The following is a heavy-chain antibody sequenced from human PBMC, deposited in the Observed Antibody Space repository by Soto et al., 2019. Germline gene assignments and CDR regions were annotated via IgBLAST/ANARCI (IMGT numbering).Heavy chain of an antibody. CDR3: AKGGSSVYYYYYYMDV. D-gene: IGHD6-25*01. Sequence: GGSLRLSCAASGFTFDDYAMHWVRQAPGKGLEWVSGISWNSGSIGYADSVKGRFTISRDNAKNSLYLQMNSLRAEDTALYYCAKGGSSVYYYYYYMDVWGKGTTVTVSS. CDR2: ISWNSGSI. CDR1: GFTFDDYA. V-gene: IGHV3-9*01. J-gene: IGHJ6*03.